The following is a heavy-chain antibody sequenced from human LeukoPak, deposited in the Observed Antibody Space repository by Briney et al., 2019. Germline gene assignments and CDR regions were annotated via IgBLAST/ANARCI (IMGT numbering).Heavy chain of an antibody. CDR1: GGSISSYY. Sequence: PSETLSLTCTVSGGSISSYYWSWIRQPPGKGLEWIGYIYYIGRTKYNPSLKSRVSISVDTSKNRFSLKLSSVTAADTAVYYCAREGTTGRNLNWFDSWGQGTLVTVSS. J-gene: IGHJ5*01. D-gene: IGHD1-1*01. CDR3: AREGTTGRNLNWFDS. CDR2: IYYIGRT. V-gene: IGHV4-59*12.